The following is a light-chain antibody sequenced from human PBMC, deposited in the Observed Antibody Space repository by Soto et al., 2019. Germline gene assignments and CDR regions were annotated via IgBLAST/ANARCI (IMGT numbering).Light chain of an antibody. CDR1: QGINNY. V-gene: IGKV1-27*01. Sequence: DIQMTQSPSSLSASVGDRVTITCRATQGINNYVAWYQQKTGTVSKFLIYAESTLQSGVPSPFSGSRSGADFTLTISSLQPEDVATYYCQQYYSAPLTFGGGTKVEIK. CDR2: AES. J-gene: IGKJ4*01. CDR3: QQYYSAPLT.